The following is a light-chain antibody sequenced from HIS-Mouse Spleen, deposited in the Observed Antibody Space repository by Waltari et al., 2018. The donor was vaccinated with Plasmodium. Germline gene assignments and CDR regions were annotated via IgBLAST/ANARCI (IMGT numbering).Light chain of an antibody. CDR2: GAS. J-gene: IGKJ1*01. V-gene: IGKV3-15*01. Sequence: DIVMPQSPATPSVSPGEIATLSCRASQSVSSNLAWYQQKPGQAPRLLIYGASTRATGIPARFSGSGSGTEFTLTISSLQSEDFAVYYCQQYNNWPAWTFGQGTKVEIK. CDR3: QQYNNWPAWT. CDR1: QSVSSN.